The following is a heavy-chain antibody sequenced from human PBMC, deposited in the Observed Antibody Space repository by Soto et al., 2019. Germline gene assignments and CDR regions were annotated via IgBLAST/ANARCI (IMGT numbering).Heavy chain of an antibody. CDR2: ISAYNGHT. CDR3: AREGGRLVYAMSYYGMDV. Sequence: ASVKVSCKAPGHTFTSYGISWVRQAPGQGLEWMGWISAYNGHTNYAQKLQDSVTMTTDKSTSTAYMELRSLRSDDTAVYYCAREGGRLVYAMSYYGMDVWGQGTTVTVSS. J-gene: IGHJ6*02. CDR1: GHTFTSYG. D-gene: IGHD2-8*01. V-gene: IGHV1-18*01.